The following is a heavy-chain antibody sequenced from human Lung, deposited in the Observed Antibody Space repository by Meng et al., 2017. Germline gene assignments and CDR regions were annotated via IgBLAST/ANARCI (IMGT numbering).Heavy chain of an antibody. V-gene: IGHV4-4*02. CDR3: VRGGQDQAYYDFWSGPFDP. CDR2: IYHSGRT. Sequence: VQLRELGPGLGKLSGPLALPCAVFGGSISSRNWWSWVRQSPGKGLEWIGEIYHSGRTNYNPSLESRVTISLDKSQNHFSLKVKSVTAADTAVYYCVRGGQDQAYYDFWSGPFDPWGQGTLVTVSS. D-gene: IGHD3-3*01. CDR1: GGSISSRNW. J-gene: IGHJ5*02.